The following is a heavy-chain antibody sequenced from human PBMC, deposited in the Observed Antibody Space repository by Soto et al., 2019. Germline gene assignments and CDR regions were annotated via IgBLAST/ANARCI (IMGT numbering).Heavy chain of an antibody. J-gene: IGHJ4*02. D-gene: IGHD3-10*02. V-gene: IGHV1-3*01. Sequence: ASVKVSCKASGYTFTTYAIHWVRQAPGQRLEWMGWVNAENGNTKYSQKFQGRVTITVDSSASTAYMEMSSLRSEDTAVYYCARDIFGLLTLGVSDFWGQGTLVTVSS. CDR2: VNAENGNT. CDR3: ARDIFGLLTLGVSDF. CDR1: GYTFTTYA.